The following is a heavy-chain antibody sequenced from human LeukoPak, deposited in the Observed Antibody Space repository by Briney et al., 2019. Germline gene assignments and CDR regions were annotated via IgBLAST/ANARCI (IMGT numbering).Heavy chain of an antibody. CDR2: IYTSGST. J-gene: IGHJ5*02. CDR1: GGSISSGSYY. V-gene: IGHV4-61*02. Sequence: SQTLSLTCTVSGGSISSGSYYWSWIRQPAGKGLEWIGRIYTSGSTNYNPFLKSRVTISVDTSKNQFSLNLSSVTAADTAVYYCARDLGVVPAWGWFDPWGQGTLVTVSS. D-gene: IGHD2-2*01. CDR3: ARDLGVVPAWGWFDP.